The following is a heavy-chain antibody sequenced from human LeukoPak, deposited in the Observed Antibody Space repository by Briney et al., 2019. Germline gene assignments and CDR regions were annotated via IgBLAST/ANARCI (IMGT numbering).Heavy chain of an antibody. CDR1: GFTFSSYG. CDR2: IWYDGSNK. D-gene: IGHD6-19*01. J-gene: IGHJ4*02. V-gene: IGHV3-33*06. CDR3: AKDSTAIAVAGTGFFDY. Sequence: PGRSLRLSCAASGFTFSSYGMHWVRQAPGKGLEWVAVIWYDGSNKYYADSVKGRFTISRDNSKNTLYLQMNSLRAEDTAVYYCAKDSTAIAVAGTGFFDYWGQGTLSPSPQ.